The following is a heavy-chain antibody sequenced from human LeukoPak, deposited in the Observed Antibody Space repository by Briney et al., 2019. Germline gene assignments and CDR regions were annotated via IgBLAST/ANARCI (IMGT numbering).Heavy chain of an antibody. V-gene: IGHV3-23*01. J-gene: IGHJ4*02. CDR2: ITYSCGST. D-gene: IGHD6-19*01. CDR3: ARRSGIAVAGAFDY. CDR1: GFTFSSSG. Sequence: HPVGSLRLSCAASGFTFSSSGMSWVRQAPGKGLEWVSSITYSCGSTYYADSVKGRFTISRDNSRNTLYLQMHSLRAEDTAVYYCARRSGIAVAGAFDYWGQGTLVTVSS.